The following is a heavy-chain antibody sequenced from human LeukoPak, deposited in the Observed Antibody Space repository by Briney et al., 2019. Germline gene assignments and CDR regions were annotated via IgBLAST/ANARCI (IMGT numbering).Heavy chain of an antibody. Sequence: GGSLRLSCAASGLTVSSNYMSWVRQAPGKGLEWVSIIYSGGSTFYADSVKGRFTISRDNSKNTLYLQMYSLRAEDTAVYYCAKVEGASKASVYWGQGALVTVSS. CDR1: GLTVSSNY. J-gene: IGHJ4*02. CDR3: AKVEGASKASVY. D-gene: IGHD1-1*01. V-gene: IGHV3-53*01. CDR2: IYSGGST.